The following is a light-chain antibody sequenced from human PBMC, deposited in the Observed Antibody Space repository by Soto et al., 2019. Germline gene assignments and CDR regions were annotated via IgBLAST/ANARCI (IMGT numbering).Light chain of an antibody. Sequence: QSVLTQPPSASGTPGQRVTISCSGGASNIGRNTVNWYQDLPGTAPKLLISSDNKRPSGVPDRFSGAKSGTSASLAIIGLQSDDEADYYCAVWDDSLSGPVFGGGTKLTVL. CDR1: ASNIGRNT. J-gene: IGLJ3*02. CDR2: SDN. V-gene: IGLV1-44*01. CDR3: AVWDDSLSGPV.